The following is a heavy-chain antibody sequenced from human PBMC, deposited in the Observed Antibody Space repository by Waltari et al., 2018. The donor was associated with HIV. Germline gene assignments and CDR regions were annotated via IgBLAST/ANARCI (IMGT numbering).Heavy chain of an antibody. V-gene: IGHV3-15*01. CDR1: GFIFSNAW. D-gene: IGHD3-10*01. CDR3: TTGAEDLWRVY. J-gene: IGHJ4*02. Sequence: EVQLVESGGGLVKPGGYLRLSWAASGFIFSNAWMSWVRQAPGKGLEWVGRIKSKSDGGTKDYAAPVKGRFTISRDDSKNTLYLQMNTLKTEDTAVYYCTTGAEDLWRVYWGQGNLVTISS. CDR2: IKSKSDGGTK.